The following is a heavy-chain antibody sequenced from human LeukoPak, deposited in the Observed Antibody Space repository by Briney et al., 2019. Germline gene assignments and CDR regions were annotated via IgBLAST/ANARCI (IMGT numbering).Heavy chain of an antibody. J-gene: IGHJ5*02. CDR2: ISASGGST. CDR3: AKVDGGYCSRTSCSGGFDP. V-gene: IGHV3-23*01. D-gene: IGHD2-2*01. CDR1: GFTFSIYA. Sequence: GGSLRLSCEGSGFTFSIYAVTWVRQAPGKGLEWVSSISASGGSTFYADSVKGRFTISRDNSKNTLYLQMNSLRADDTADYYCAKVDGGYCSRTSCSGGFDPWGQGTLVTVSS.